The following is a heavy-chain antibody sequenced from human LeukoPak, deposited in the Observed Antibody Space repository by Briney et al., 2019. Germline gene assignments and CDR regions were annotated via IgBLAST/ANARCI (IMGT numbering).Heavy chain of an antibody. CDR3: ATSPAGVGDY. CDR2: MNPNSGGT. J-gene: IGHJ4*02. D-gene: IGHD6-19*01. V-gene: IGHV1-2*02. CDR1: GYTFTSYD. Sequence: GASVKVSCKASGYTFTSYDINWVRQATGQGLEWMGWMNPNSGGTNYAQKFQGRVTMTRDTSISTAYMELSRLRSDDTAVYYCATSPAGVGDYWGQGTLVTVSS.